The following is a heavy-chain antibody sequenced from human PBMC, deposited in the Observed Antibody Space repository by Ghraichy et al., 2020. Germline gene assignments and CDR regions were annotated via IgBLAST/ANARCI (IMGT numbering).Heavy chain of an antibody. CDR2: IYYSGST. V-gene: IGHV4-59*08. CDR1: GGSISSYY. J-gene: IGHJ4*02. D-gene: IGHD1-7*01. Sequence: SQTLSLTCTVSGGSISSYYWSWIRQPPGKGLEWIGYIYYSGSTNYNPSLKSRVTISVDTSKNQFSLKLSSVTAADTAVYYCARAGNWNYALIDYWGQGTLVTVSS. CDR3: ARAGNWNYALIDY.